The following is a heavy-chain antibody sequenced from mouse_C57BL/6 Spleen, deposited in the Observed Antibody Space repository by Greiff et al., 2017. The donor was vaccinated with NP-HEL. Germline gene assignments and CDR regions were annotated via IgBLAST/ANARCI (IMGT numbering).Heavy chain of an antibody. CDR2: INTSNGGT. J-gene: IGHJ3*01. V-gene: IGHV1-53*01. Sequence: QVQLQQPGTELVKPGASVKLSCTASGYTFTSYWMHWVTQRPGQGLEWIGNINTSNGGTNYNEKFKSKATLTVDKSSSTAYMQLSSLTSEDSAVYYCARGGLYYGSSYWFAYWGQGTLVTVSA. CDR3: ARGGLYYGSSYWFAY. D-gene: IGHD1-1*01. CDR1: GYTFTSYW.